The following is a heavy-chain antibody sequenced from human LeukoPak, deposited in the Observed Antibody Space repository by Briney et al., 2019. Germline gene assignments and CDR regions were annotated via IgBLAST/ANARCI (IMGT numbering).Heavy chain of an antibody. D-gene: IGHD3-10*01. J-gene: IGHJ4*02. CDR1: GYSISSGYY. CDR3: ARGTHNILLWFGESPFDY. Sequence: SETLSLTCTVSGYSISSGYYWGWIRQPPGKGLEWIGSIYHSGSTYYNPSLKSRVTISVDTSKNQFSLKLSSVTAADTAVYYCARGTHNILLWFGESPFDYWGQGTLVTVSS. CDR2: IYHSGST. V-gene: IGHV4-38-2*02.